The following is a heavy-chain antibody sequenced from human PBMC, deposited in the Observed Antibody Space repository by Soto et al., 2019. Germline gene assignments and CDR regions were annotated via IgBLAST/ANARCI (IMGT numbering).Heavy chain of an antibody. V-gene: IGHV3-21*01. CDR1: GFTFSSYS. CDR2: ISSSSSYI. D-gene: IGHD3-10*01. J-gene: IGHJ6*02. CDR3: ARDNYGSGAYGMDV. Sequence: EVQLVESGGGLVKPGGSLRLSCAASGFTFSSYSMNWGRQAPGKGLEWVSSISSSSSYIYYADSVKGRVTISRDNAKNSLYLQMNSLRAEDTAVYYCARDNYGSGAYGMDVWGQETTVTVSS.